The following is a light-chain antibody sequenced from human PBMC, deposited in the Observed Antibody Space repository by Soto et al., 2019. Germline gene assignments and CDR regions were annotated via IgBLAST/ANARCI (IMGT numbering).Light chain of an antibody. CDR1: QTISSW. CDR2: KAS. CDR3: QHYNSYPEA. Sequence: DIQMTQSPSTLSGSVGDGVTIPCRASQTISSWLAWYQQKPGKAPKLLIYKASTLKSGVPSRFSGSGSGTEFTLTISSLQPDDFATYYCQHYNSYPEAFGQGTKVDIK. V-gene: IGKV1-5*03. J-gene: IGKJ1*01.